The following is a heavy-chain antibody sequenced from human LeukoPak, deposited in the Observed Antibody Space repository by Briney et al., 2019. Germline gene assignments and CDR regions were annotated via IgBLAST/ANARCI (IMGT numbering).Heavy chain of an antibody. CDR2: IYYSGST. CDR3: ARVGDSSSWYTGYYFDY. D-gene: IGHD6-13*01. Sequence: SETLSLTCTVSGGSISSYYWSWIRQPPGKGLEWIGYIYYSGSTNYNPSLKSRVTISVDTSKNQFSLKLSSVTAADTAVYYCARVGDSSSWYTGYYFDYWGQGTLVTVSS. V-gene: IGHV4-59*01. CDR1: GGSISSYY. J-gene: IGHJ4*02.